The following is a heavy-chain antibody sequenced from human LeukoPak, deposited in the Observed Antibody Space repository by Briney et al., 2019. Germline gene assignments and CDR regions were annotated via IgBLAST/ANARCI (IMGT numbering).Heavy chain of an antibody. Sequence: PGGSLRLSCAASGFTFSTYAMTWLRQAPGKGLEWVSALNYNGGNTYYADSVKGRFTISRDNSKNMLYLQMNSLRAEDTAIYYCAKDFTPDGIWDIDYWGRGTLITVSS. J-gene: IGHJ4*02. CDR3: AKDFTPDGIWDIDY. CDR1: GFTFSTYA. D-gene: IGHD1-14*01. V-gene: IGHV3-23*01. CDR2: LNYNGGNT.